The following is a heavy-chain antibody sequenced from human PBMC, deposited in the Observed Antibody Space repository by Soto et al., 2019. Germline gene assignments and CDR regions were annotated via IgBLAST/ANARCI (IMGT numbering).Heavy chain of an antibody. J-gene: IGHJ6*02. CDR3: ARSSGGSGKLWNYYGMDD. CDR1: GYTFTSYY. Sequence: ASVKVSCKASGYTFTSYYMHWVRQAPGQGLEWMGIINPSGGSTSYAQKFQGRVTMTRDTSTSTVYMELSSLRAEDTAVYYCARSSGGSGKLWNYYGMDDWGQGTTVTVSS. CDR2: INPSGGST. D-gene: IGHD3-10*01. V-gene: IGHV1-46*01.